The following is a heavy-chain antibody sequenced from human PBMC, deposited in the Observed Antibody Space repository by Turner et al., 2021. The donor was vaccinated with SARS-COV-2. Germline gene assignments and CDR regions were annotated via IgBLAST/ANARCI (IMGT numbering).Heavy chain of an antibody. Sequence: VLYGGEVKKPVPSVKVSCQASGYTLTGYYMHWVPQAPGQGLEWVGWITTNSGGTNYAQKFQGRDTMVRITSISTAYMDLSRLRTDDTAVYDGARGVWATASYYYCYSIDFWGQGTTVTVSS. CDR2: ITTNSGGT. V-gene: IGHV1-2*02. J-gene: IGHJ6*02. CDR3: ARGVWATASYYYCYSIDF. D-gene: IGHD3-10*01. CDR1: GYTLTGYY.